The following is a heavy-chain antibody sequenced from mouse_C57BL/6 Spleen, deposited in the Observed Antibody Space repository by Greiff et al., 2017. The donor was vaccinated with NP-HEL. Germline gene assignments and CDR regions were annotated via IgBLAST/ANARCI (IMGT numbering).Heavy chain of an antibody. V-gene: IGHV1-69*01. Sequence: QVQLQQPGAELVMPGASVKLSCKASGYTFTSYWMHWVKQRPGQGLEWIGEIGPSDSYTTYNQKFKGKSTLTVDKSSSTAYMQLSSLTSEDSAVYYCARNGLYGNYRYFDVWGTGTTVTVSS. D-gene: IGHD2-1*01. CDR2: IGPSDSYT. J-gene: IGHJ1*03. CDR3: ARNGLYGNYRYFDV. CDR1: GYTFTSYW.